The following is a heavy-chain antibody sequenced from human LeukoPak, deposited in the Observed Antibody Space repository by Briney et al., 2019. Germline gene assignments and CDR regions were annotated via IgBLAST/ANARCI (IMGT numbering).Heavy chain of an antibody. V-gene: IGHV4-59*01. D-gene: IGHD4-23*01. J-gene: IGHJ4*02. CDR1: GGSITNYY. Sequence: PSETLSLTCTVSGGSITNYYWSWIRQPPGRGLEWIGFSYYNGNTNYNPSLKSRVTISVDMSKNQFSLSLRSVTAADTAVYYCARGADYGGNSRHFDYWGQGTLVTVSS. CDR3: ARGADYGGNSRHFDY. CDR2: SYYNGNT.